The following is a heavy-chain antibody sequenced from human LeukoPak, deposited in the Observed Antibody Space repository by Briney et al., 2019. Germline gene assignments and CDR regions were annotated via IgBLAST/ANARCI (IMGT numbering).Heavy chain of an antibody. CDR1: GYTFTVYF. CDR3: ANTGDTAMAYYFDY. J-gene: IGHJ4*02. D-gene: IGHD5-18*01. V-gene: IGHV1-69*01. CDR2: IIPIFGTA. Sequence: SVKVSCKASGYTFTVYFMHWVRQAPGQGLEWMGGIIPIFGTANYAQKFQGRVTITADESTSTAYMELSSLRSEDTAVYYCANTGDTAMAYYFDYWGQGTLVTVSS.